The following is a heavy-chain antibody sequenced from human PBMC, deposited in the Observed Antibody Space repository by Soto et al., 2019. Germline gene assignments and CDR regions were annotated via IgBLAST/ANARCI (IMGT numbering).Heavy chain of an antibody. J-gene: IGHJ4*02. CDR3: ARGYSSVFDY. V-gene: IGHV1-3*01. CDR1: GGTFSSYA. CDR2: INAGNGNT. Sequence: SVKVSCKASGGTFSSYAISWVRQAPGQGLEWMGWINAGNGNTKYSQKFQGRVTITRDTSASTAYMELSSLRSEDTAVYYCARGYSSVFDYWGQGTLVTVSS. D-gene: IGHD6-19*01.